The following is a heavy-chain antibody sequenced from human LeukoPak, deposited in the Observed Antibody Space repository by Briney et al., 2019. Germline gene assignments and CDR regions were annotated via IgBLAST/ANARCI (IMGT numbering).Heavy chain of an antibody. Sequence: TSETLSLTCAVSGGSFSDNYWTWIRQPPGKGLEWIGQINHSGTTNYNPSLESRVTILVDTSKNQFSLKLSSVTAADTAVYYCTRVDTAMSAFDPWGQGTLVTVSS. CDR2: INHSGTT. V-gene: IGHV4-34*01. CDR3: TRVDTAMSAFDP. CDR1: GGSFSDNY. J-gene: IGHJ5*02. D-gene: IGHD5-18*01.